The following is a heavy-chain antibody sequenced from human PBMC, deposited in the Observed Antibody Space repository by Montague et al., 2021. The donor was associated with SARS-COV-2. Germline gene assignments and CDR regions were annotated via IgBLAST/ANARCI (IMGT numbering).Heavy chain of an antibody. CDR1: GGSITVSRYD. J-gene: IGHJ3*02. CDR3: ARHRASAGSFDI. CDR2: VHYTGTT. V-gene: IGHV4-39*01. Sequence: SETLSLTCTVSGGSITVSRYDWGWIRQPPGKGLEWTGSVHYTGTTSYNASLKSRLTISVDTSENQFSLKMTSVTASDTAVYYCARHRASAGSFDIWGQGTMVTVSS.